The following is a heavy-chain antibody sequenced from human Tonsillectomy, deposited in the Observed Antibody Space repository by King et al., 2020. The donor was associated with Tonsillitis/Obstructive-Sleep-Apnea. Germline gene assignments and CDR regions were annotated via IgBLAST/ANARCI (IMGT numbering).Heavy chain of an antibody. Sequence: VQLVESGAEVKKPGASVKVSCKASGYTFIDYYIHWVRQAPGQGLEWMGWINPNSGGTNYAQKFQGRVTMTRDTSITTAYMELSRLRSDDTAVYYCARLRGSSSLGRWFDPWGQGTRVTVSS. CDR3: ARLRGSSSLGRWFDP. J-gene: IGHJ5*02. V-gene: IGHV1-2*02. CDR1: GYTFIDYY. D-gene: IGHD6-6*01. CDR2: INPNSGGT.